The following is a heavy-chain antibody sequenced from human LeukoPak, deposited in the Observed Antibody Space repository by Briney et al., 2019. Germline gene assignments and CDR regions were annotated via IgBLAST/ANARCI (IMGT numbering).Heavy chain of an antibody. Sequence: SETLSLTCAVSGGSISSGGYSWSWIRQPPGKGLEWIGYIYHSGSTYYNPSLKSRVTISVDTSKNQFSLKLSSVTAADTAVYCCARGYNYDFWSGSIYYYYGMDVWGQGTTVTVSS. V-gene: IGHV4-30-2*01. CDR3: ARGYNYDFWSGSIYYYYGMDV. CDR1: GGSISSGGYS. J-gene: IGHJ6*02. CDR2: IYHSGST. D-gene: IGHD3-3*01.